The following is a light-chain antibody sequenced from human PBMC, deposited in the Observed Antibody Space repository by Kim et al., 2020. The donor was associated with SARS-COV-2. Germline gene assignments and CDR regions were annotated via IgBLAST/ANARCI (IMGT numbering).Light chain of an antibody. CDR2: DRI. Sequence: PGATVTLTCGSGTGAVTSGHYPHGFQQRPGQAHRTLIYDRISKHAGTPARFSGSLLGGKAALTLSGAQPDDEADYYCLLSYSGTWVFGGGTQLTVL. J-gene: IGLJ3*02. CDR3: LLSYSGTWV. V-gene: IGLV7-46*01. CDR1: TGAVTSGHY.